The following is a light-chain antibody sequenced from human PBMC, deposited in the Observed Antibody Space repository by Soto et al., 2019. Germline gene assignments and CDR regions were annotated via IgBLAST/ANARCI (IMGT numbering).Light chain of an antibody. Sequence: QSVLTQPPSVSAAPGQKVTISCSGSSSNIGNNYVSWYQQLPGTAPKLLIYDNNKRPSGIPDRFSGSKFGTSATLGITGLQTGDEADYYCGTWDSSLSAHWVFGGGTKLTVL. CDR3: GTWDSSLSAHWV. CDR2: DNN. CDR1: SSNIGNNY. J-gene: IGLJ3*02. V-gene: IGLV1-51*01.